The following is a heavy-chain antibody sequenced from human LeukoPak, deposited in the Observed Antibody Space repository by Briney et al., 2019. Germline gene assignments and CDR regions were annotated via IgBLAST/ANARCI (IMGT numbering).Heavy chain of an antibody. Sequence: PSETLSLTCTVSGDSISSGSYYWSWIRQPAGKGLEWIGRIYTSGSANYNPSLKSRVTISVDTSKNQFSLKLSSVTAADTAVYYCARRSAAISLWFDPWGQGTLVTVSS. V-gene: IGHV4-61*02. J-gene: IGHJ5*02. CDR2: IYTSGSA. D-gene: IGHD2-2*01. CDR1: GDSISSGSYY. CDR3: ARRSAAISLWFDP.